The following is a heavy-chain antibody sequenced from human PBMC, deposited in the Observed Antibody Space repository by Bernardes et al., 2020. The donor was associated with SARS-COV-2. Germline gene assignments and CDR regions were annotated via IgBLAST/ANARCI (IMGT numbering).Heavy chain of an antibody. V-gene: IGHV3-11*03. CDR3: ARSGGSSSWSFDY. CDR1: GFTFSDYY. CDR2: ISSSSSYT. D-gene: IGHD6-13*01. J-gene: IGHJ4*02. Sequence: GGSLRLSCAASGFTFSDYYMSWIRQAPGKGLEWVSYISSSSSYTNYADSVKGRFTISRDNAKNSLYLQMNSLRAEDTAVYYCARSGGSSSWSFDYWGQGTLVTVSS.